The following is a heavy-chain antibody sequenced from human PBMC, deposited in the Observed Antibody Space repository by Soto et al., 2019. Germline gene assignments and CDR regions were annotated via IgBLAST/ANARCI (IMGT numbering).Heavy chain of an antibody. CDR3: ARRVGFGEFRHDDAFDI. D-gene: IGHD3-10*01. Sequence: QVQLVQSGAEVKKPGSSVKVSCKASGGTFSSYTISWVRQAPGQGLEWMGRIIPILGIANYAQKFQGRVTITADKSTSTAYMELSSLRSEDTAVYYCARRVGFGEFRHDDAFDIRGQGTMVTVSS. V-gene: IGHV1-69*02. CDR2: IIPILGIA. CDR1: GGTFSSYT. J-gene: IGHJ3*02.